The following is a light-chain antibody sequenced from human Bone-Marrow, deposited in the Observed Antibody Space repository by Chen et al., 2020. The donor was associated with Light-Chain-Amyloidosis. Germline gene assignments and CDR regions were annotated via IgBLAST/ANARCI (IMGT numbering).Light chain of an antibody. J-gene: IGLJ3*02. CDR1: SIGSTS. CDR2: DDS. CDR3: QVWDRGSDGPV. Sequence: SYVLTQPSSVSVAPGQKATTACGRNSIGSTSVHWYQQTPGQAPLMVVCDDSDRHSGIPERLSGSNSGNSATLTISRDIAGDEAGDYCQVWDRGSDGPVFGGGTKLTVL. V-gene: IGLV3-21*02.